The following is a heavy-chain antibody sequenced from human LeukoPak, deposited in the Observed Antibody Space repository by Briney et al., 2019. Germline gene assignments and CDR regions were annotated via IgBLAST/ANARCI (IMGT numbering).Heavy chain of an antibody. CDR2: IYTSGST. Sequence: SQTLSLTCTVSGGSISSGSYYWSWIRQPAGKGLEWIGRIYTSGSTNYNPSLKSRVTISVDTSKNQFSLKLSSVTAADTAVYYCASTRIVRMVYALIRGAFDIWGQGTMVTVSS. V-gene: IGHV4-61*02. CDR1: GGSISSGSYY. CDR3: ASTRIVRMVYALIRGAFDI. D-gene: IGHD2-8*01. J-gene: IGHJ3*02.